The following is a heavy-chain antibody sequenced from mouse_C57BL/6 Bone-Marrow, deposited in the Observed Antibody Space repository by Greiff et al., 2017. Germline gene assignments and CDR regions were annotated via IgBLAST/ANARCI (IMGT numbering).Heavy chain of an antibody. Sequence: EVKLVESGGGLVKPGGSLKLSCAASGFTFSDYGMHWVRQAPETGLEWVAYISSGSSTIYYADTVKGRFTISRDNAKNTLFLQMTSLRSEDTAMYYCARAAQATWFAYWGQGTLVTVSA. CDR2: ISSGSSTI. CDR1: GFTFSDYG. CDR3: ARAAQATWFAY. J-gene: IGHJ3*01. V-gene: IGHV5-17*01. D-gene: IGHD3-2*02.